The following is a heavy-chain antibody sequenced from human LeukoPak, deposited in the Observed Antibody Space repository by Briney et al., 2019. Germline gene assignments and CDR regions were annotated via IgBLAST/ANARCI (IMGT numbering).Heavy chain of an antibody. V-gene: IGHV3-30-3*01. CDR1: GFTFSSYA. CDR3: ARDEDSSGYMDY. Sequence: GGSLRLSCAASGFTFSSYAMHWVRQAPGKGLEWVAVISYDGSNKYYADSVKGRFTISRDNSKNTLYLQMNSLRAEDTAVYYCARDEDSSGYMDYWGQGTLVTVSS. CDR2: ISYDGSNK. J-gene: IGHJ4*02. D-gene: IGHD3-22*01.